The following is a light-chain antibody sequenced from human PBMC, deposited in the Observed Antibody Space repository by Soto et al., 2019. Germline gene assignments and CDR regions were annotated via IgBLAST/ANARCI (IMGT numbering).Light chain of an antibody. CDR3: QQYNIYPLT. J-gene: IGKJ4*01. CDR2: AAS. CDR1: QDINSY. Sequence: DVQMTQSPSSLSASVGDRVTITCRASQDINSYLAWYQQKPGNAPKSLIYAASSLQTGVPSRFSGSQSPTDFTLTINNLQPEDSATYYCQQYNIYPLTFGGGTKVEIK. V-gene: IGKV1D-16*01.